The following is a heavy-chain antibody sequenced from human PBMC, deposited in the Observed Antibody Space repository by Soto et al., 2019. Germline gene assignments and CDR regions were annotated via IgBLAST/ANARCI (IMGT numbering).Heavy chain of an antibody. V-gene: IGHV3-30*18. D-gene: IGHD3-9*01. CDR3: AKDSDILTGQYYFDY. CDR1: GFTFSSYG. Sequence: QVQLVESGGGVVQPGRSLRLSCAASGFTFSSYGMHWVRQAPGKGLEWVAVISYDGSNKYYADSVKGRFTISRDNSKNTLYLQMNSLRAEDTAVYHCAKDSDILTGQYYFDYWGQGTLVTVSS. J-gene: IGHJ4*02. CDR2: ISYDGSNK.